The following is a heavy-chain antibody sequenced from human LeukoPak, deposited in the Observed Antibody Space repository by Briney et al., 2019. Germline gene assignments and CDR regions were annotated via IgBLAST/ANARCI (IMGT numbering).Heavy chain of an antibody. Sequence: ASVKVSCKASGYTFTSYYMHWVRQAPGQGLEWMGIINPSGGSTNYPQKFQGRVTMTRDTSTSTVYMELSSLRSEDTAVYYCARDPYGDYSHDYWGQGTLVTVSS. V-gene: IGHV1-46*01. D-gene: IGHD4-17*01. CDR2: INPSGGST. CDR3: ARDPYGDYSHDY. J-gene: IGHJ4*02. CDR1: GYTFTSYY.